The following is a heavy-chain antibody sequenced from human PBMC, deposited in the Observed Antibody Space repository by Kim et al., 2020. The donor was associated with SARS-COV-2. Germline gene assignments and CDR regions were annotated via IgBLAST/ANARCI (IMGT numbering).Heavy chain of an antibody. CDR2: INSDGSST. CDR1: GFTFSSYW. Sequence: GGSLRLSCAASGFTFSSYWMHWVRQAPGKGLVWVSRINSDGSSTSYADSVKGRFTISRDNAKNTLYLQMNILRAEDTAVYYCASAFVSVVRGVIMNGYYYYGMDVWGQGTTVTVSS. D-gene: IGHD3-10*01. V-gene: IGHV3-74*01. CDR3: ASAFVSVVRGVIMNGYYYYGMDV. J-gene: IGHJ6*02.